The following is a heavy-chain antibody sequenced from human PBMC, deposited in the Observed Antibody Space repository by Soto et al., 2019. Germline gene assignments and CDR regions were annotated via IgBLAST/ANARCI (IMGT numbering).Heavy chain of an antibody. D-gene: IGHD1-26*01. CDR2: IIPIFGTA. J-gene: IGHJ3*02. CDR3: SGGVGATTLTAFYI. Sequence: QVQLVQSGAEVKKPGSSVKVSCKASGGTFSSYAISWVRQAPGQGREWMGGIIPIFGTANYAQMFQGRVTITADESTSTAYMELSSLRSEDTAVYYCSGGVGATTLTAFYIWGQGTMVTVSS. CDR1: GGTFSSYA. V-gene: IGHV1-69*12.